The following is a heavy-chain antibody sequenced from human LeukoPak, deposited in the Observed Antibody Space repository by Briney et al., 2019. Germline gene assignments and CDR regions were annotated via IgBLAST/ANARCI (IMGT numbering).Heavy chain of an antibody. CDR3: ARVKDPGGYYYYYYMDV. CDR1: GGSISSYY. D-gene: IGHD3-16*01. V-gene: IGHV4-59*01. Sequence: SETLSLTCTVSGGSISSYYWSWIRQPPGKGLEWIGYFYYSGSTNYNPSLKSRVTISVDTSKNQFSLKLSSVTAADTAMYYCARVKDPGGYYYYYYMDVWGKGTTVTVSS. CDR2: FYYSGST. J-gene: IGHJ6*03.